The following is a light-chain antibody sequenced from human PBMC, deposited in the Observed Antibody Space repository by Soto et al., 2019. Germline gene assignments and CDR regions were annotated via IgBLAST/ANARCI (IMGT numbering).Light chain of an antibody. CDR3: ASLDHNMNGVL. Sequence: QSVVTQPPSASGTPGQGVTISCSGSSSNIGGNNVNWYQQLPGTAPKLLIYSNHQRPSGVPDRFSGSKSGTSASLAISGLQSEYDADYYCASLDHNMNGVLFGGGTQLTVL. V-gene: IGLV1-44*01. CDR1: SSNIGGNN. J-gene: IGLJ2*01. CDR2: SNH.